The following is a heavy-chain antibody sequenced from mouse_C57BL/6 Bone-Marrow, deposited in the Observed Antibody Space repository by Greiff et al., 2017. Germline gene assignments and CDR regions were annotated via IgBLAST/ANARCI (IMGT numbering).Heavy chain of an antibody. CDR2: INPSSGYT. V-gene: IGHV1-7*01. D-gene: IGHD1-1*01. Sequence: QVQLQQSGAELAKPGASVKLSCKASGYTFTSYWMHWVKQRPGQGLEWIGYINPSSGYTKYNQKFKAKATLTADKSSNTASMQLSSRTYEDAAVDYCASLYGSSYYWYCDVWGTGTTVTVSS. J-gene: IGHJ1*03. CDR3: ASLYGSSYYWYCDV. CDR1: GYTFTSYW.